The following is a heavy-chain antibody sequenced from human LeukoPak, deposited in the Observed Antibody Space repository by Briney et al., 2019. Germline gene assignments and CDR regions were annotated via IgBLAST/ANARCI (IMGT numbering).Heavy chain of an antibody. Sequence: GGSLRLSCAASGFTFSTYAMNWVRQAPAKGLEWVSSISSSSSYIYYADSVKGRFILSRDDSRNTVYLHLNNLRVEDTAVYYCAKASWVSNADAVLWGQGTLVTVYS. CDR1: GFTFSTYA. CDR3: AKASWVSNADAVL. V-gene: IGHV3-23*01. D-gene: IGHD1-1*01. J-gene: IGHJ4*02. CDR2: ISSSSSYI.